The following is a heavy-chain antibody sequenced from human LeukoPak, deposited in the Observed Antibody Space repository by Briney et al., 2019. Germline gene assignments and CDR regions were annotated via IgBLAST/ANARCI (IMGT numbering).Heavy chain of an antibody. J-gene: IGHJ6*03. D-gene: IGHD3-3*01. Sequence: PGGSLRLSCAASGFTFSGYWMHWVRQGPEKGLELVSRIDNDGHGIIYADSVKGRFTTSRDNAKNTLYLQMNSLRVEDTAVYCASGGGWEASFGVVTHIDVWGKGTTVTVSS. CDR1: GFTFSGYW. CDR3: SGGGWEASFGVVTHIDV. V-gene: IGHV3-74*01. CDR2: IDNDGHGI.